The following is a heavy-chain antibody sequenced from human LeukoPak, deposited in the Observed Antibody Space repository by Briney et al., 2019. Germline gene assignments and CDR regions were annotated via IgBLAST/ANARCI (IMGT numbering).Heavy chain of an antibody. CDR2: INPNSGGT. CDR3: AGPSEDFWSGYYFAFDI. V-gene: IGHV1-2*02. J-gene: IGHJ3*02. D-gene: IGHD3-3*01. CDR1: GYTFTGYY. Sequence: ASVKVSCKASGYTFTGYYMHWVRQAPGQGLEWMGWINPNSGGTNYAQKFQGRVTMTRDTSISTAYMELSRLRSDDTAVYYCAGPSEDFWSGYYFAFDIWGQGTMVTVSS.